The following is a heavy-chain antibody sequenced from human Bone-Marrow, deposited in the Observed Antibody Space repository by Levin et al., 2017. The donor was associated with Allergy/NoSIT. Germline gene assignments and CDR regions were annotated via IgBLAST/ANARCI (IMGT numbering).Heavy chain of an antibody. CDR2: ISSDSGDT. D-gene: IGHD6-25*01. V-gene: IGHV1-18*01. CDR3: ARTGSAATTWFDF. J-gene: IGHJ4*02. Sequence: GESLKISCKTSGYSFTSYGISWVRQAPGQGLEWVGWISSDSGDTNYAPRLQGRVTMTTDTSTATVSMEVRSLRSDDTAVYFCARTGSAATTWFDFWGQGTLVTVAS. CDR1: GYSFTSYG.